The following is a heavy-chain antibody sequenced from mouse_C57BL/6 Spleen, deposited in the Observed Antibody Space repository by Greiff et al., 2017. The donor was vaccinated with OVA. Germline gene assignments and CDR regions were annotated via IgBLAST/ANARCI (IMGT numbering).Heavy chain of an antibody. CDR1: GYTFTSYW. J-gene: IGHJ4*01. Sequence: QVQLQQPGAELVKPGASVKLSCKASGYTFTSYWMQWVKQRPGQGLEWIGEIDPSDSYTNYNQKFKGKATLTVDTSSSTAYMQLSSLTSEDSAVYYCARQELGQDYAMDYWGQGTSVTVSS. D-gene: IGHD4-1*01. V-gene: IGHV1-50*01. CDR2: IDPSDSYT. CDR3: ARQELGQDYAMDY.